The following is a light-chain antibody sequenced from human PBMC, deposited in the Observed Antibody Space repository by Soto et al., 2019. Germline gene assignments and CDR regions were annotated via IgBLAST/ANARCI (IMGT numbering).Light chain of an antibody. J-gene: IGKJ1*01. CDR3: QQYNNWWT. CDR2: AAS. Sequence: EMVMTQSTATLSVSPGERATLSCRASETVRSNLAWYQQKPGQAPRLLIYAASTRATGIPARFIGNGSGTEFTLTISSLQSEDFAVYYCQQYNNWWTFGQGAKVDI. CDR1: ETVRSN. V-gene: IGKV3D-15*01.